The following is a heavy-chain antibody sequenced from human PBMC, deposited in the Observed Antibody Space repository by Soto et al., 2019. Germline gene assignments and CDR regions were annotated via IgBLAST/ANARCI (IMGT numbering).Heavy chain of an antibody. Sequence: GGSLRLSCAASGFTFSSYAMSWVRQAPGKGLEWVSAISGSGGSTYYADSVKGRFTISRDNSKNTLYLQMNSLRAEDTAVYYCAKNRAIWFGESHFDYWGQGTLVTVSS. CDR3: AKNRAIWFGESHFDY. D-gene: IGHD3-10*01. J-gene: IGHJ4*02. V-gene: IGHV3-23*01. CDR1: GFTFSSYA. CDR2: ISGSGGST.